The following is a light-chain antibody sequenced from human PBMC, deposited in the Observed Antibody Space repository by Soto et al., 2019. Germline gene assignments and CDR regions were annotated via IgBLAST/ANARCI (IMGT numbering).Light chain of an antibody. Sequence: QSALTQPASVSGSPGQSITISCTRTSSDIGDYTHVSWYQQHPGKAPKLIIYEVSDRPSGVSYRFSGSKSGDTASLTISGLQTEDEEDYYCCSYTSISTSAVFGGGTKLTVL. CDR2: EVS. CDR3: CSYTSISTSAV. CDR1: SSDIGDYTH. J-gene: IGLJ2*01. V-gene: IGLV2-14*01.